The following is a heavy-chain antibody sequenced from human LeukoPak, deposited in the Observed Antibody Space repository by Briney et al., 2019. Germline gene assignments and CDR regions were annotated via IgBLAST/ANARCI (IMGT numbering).Heavy chain of an antibody. V-gene: IGHV3-21*01. J-gene: IGHJ4*02. CDR2: ISSSSSYI. Sequence: GGSLRLSCAASGFTFSSYSMNWVRQAPGKGLEWVSSISSSSSYIYYADSVKGRFTISRDNAKNSLYLQMNSLRAEDTAVYYCARDPPIFGRCWYEDYWGQGTLVTVSS. D-gene: IGHD3-3*02. CDR1: GFTFSSYS. CDR3: ARDPPIFGRCWYEDY.